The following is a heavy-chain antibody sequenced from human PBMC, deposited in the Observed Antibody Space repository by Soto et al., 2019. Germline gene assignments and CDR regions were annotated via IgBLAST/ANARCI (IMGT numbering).Heavy chain of an antibody. CDR1: GFTFSGSA. Sequence: GGSLRLSCAASGFTFSGSAMHWVRQASGKGLEWVGRIRSKANSYATAYAASVKGRFTISRDDSKNTAYLQMNSLKTEDTAVYYCTGGGITGTTTQRFYDAFDIWGQGTMVTVSS. V-gene: IGHV3-73*01. CDR2: IRSKANSYAT. CDR3: TGGGITGTTTQRFYDAFDI. D-gene: IGHD1-20*01. J-gene: IGHJ3*02.